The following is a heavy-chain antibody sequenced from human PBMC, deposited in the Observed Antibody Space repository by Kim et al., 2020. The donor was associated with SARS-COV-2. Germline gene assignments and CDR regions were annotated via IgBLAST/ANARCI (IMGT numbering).Heavy chain of an antibody. CDR2: INHSGST. D-gene: IGHD6-13*01. CDR1: GGSFSGYY. V-gene: IGHV4-34*01. Sequence: SETLSLTCAVYGGSFSGYYWSWIRQPPGKGLEWIGEINHSGSTNYNPSLKSRVTISVDTSKNQFSLKLSSVTAADTAVYYCATLIAAAPPGMDVWGQGTT. CDR3: ATLIAAAPPGMDV. J-gene: IGHJ6*02.